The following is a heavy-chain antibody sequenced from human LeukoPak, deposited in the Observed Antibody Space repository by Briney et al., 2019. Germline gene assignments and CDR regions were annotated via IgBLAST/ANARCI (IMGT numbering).Heavy chain of an antibody. D-gene: IGHD3-10*01. CDR2: IYYSGST. Sequence: PSETLSLTCTVSGGSISSSNYYWGWIRQPPGKGLECIGSIYYSGSTYYNPSLKSRVTISVETSKNQFSLKLKSVTAADTAVYYCARGGYYGSGNDFRFDPWGQGTLVTVSS. CDR1: GGSISSSNYY. J-gene: IGHJ5*02. V-gene: IGHV4-39*07. CDR3: ARGGYYGSGNDFRFDP.